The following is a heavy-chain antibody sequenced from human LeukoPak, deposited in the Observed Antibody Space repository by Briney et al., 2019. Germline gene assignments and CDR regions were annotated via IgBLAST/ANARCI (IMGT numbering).Heavy chain of an antibody. CDR1: GYTFTSYG. V-gene: IGHV1-18*01. CDR2: ISAYNGNT. CDR3: ARTTHYYDSSGYYPYWFDP. D-gene: IGHD3-22*01. J-gene: IGHJ5*02. Sequence: GASVTVSCKASGYTFTSYGISWVRQAPGQGLEWMGWISAYNGNTNYAQKLQGRVTMTTDTSTSTAYMELRSLRSDDTAVYYCARTTHYYDSSGYYPYWFDPWGQGTLVTVSS.